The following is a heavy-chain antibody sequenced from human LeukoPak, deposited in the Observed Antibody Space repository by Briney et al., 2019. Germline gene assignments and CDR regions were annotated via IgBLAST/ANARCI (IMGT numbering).Heavy chain of an antibody. CDR1: GDSISSYY. CDR3: ARHGPLYEYFYYNMDV. Sequence: SETLSLTCTVSGDSISSYYWSWIRQPPGKGLEWIGYIYYGGSTDYNPSLKSRVTISVDTSKNQFSLKLSSVTAADTAVYYCARHGPLYEYFYYNMDVWGQGTTVTVSS. D-gene: IGHD5/OR15-5a*01. CDR2: IYYGGST. J-gene: IGHJ6*02. V-gene: IGHV4-59*08.